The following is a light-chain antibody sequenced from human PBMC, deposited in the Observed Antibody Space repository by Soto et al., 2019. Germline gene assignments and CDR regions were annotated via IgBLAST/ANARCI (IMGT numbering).Light chain of an antibody. CDR1: SSDVGGYNF. CDR3: CSYAGTHTFTYV. J-gene: IGLJ1*01. Sequence: SALAQPRSVSGSVGQSVTISCTGTSSDVGGYNFVSWYQQYPGKAPKVLIYEVTKRSSGVPDRFSGSKSGNTASLTISGLQGEDEADYLCCSYAGTHTFTYVFGTGTKV. CDR2: EVT. V-gene: IGLV2-11*01.